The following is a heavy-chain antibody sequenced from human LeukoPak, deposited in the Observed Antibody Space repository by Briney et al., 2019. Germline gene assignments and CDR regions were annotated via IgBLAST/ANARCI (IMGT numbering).Heavy chain of an antibody. Sequence: GGSLRLSCAASGFTFSSYEMNWVRQAPGKGLEWVSYISSSGSTIYYADSVKGRFTISRDNAKNPLYLQMNSLRAEDTAVYYCAIPGARGYYDSSGPPGYWGQGTLVTVSS. D-gene: IGHD3-22*01. CDR2: ISSSGSTI. V-gene: IGHV3-48*03. CDR3: AIPGARGYYDSSGPPGY. J-gene: IGHJ4*02. CDR1: GFTFSSYE.